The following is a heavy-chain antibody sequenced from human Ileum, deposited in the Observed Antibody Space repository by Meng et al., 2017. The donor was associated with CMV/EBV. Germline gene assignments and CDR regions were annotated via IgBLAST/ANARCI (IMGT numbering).Heavy chain of an antibody. Sequence: QLQRSGPGLGPPSRTPSLTCTITGGSISSGTYYWAWIRQAPGKGLEWIGSIYYSGSTYDNPSLKSRVTMSVDTFKNQFSLKLTSVTAADTAVYYCAGDWGPYSSRGYFDPWGQGTLVTVSS. V-gene: IGHV4-39*07. CDR1: GGSISSGTYY. CDR3: AGDWGPYSSRGYFDP. D-gene: IGHD6-13*01. J-gene: IGHJ5*02. CDR2: IYYSGST.